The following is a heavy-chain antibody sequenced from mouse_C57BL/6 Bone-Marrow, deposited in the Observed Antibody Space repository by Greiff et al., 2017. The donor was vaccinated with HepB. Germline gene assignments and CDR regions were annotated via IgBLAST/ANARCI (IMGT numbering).Heavy chain of an antibody. D-gene: IGHD2-5*01. CDR2: ISSGGSYT. Sequence: VQLKESGGDLVKPGGSLKLSCAASGFTFSSYGMSWVRQTPDKRLEWVATISSGGSYTYYPDSVKGRFTISRDNAKNTLYLQMSSLKSEDTAMYYCARNSNLFAYWGQGTLVTVSA. J-gene: IGHJ3*01. CDR3: ARNSNLFAY. V-gene: IGHV5-6*01. CDR1: GFTFSSYG.